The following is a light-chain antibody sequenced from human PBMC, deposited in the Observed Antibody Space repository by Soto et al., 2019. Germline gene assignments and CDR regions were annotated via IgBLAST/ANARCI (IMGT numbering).Light chain of an antibody. CDR3: QSYDDSLSVHYV. V-gene: IGLV1-40*01. J-gene: IGLJ1*01. Sequence: QSVLTQPPSVSGAPGQRVTISCTGSSSNIGSTYDVQWYQQLPGTAPKLLIHGNTNRPSGVPDRLSDSKSGTSASLAITGLHADDEADYYCQSYDDSLSVHYVFGTGTKLTVL. CDR2: GNT. CDR1: SSNIGSTYD.